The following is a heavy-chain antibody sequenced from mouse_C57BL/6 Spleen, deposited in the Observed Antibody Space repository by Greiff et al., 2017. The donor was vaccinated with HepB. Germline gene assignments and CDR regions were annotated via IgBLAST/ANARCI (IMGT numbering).Heavy chain of an antibody. CDR2: IYPSDSET. V-gene: IGHV1-61*01. Sequence: VQLQQSGAELVRPGSSVKLSCKASGYTFTSYWMDWVKQRPGQGLEWIGNIYPSDSETHYNQKFKDKATLTVDKSSSTAYMQLSSLTSEDSAVYYCAMGNYYGSSSFAYWGQGTLVTVSA. J-gene: IGHJ3*01. CDR3: AMGNYYGSSSFAY. CDR1: GYTFTSYW. D-gene: IGHD1-1*01.